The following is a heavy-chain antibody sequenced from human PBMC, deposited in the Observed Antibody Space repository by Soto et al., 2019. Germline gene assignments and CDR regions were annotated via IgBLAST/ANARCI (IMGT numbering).Heavy chain of an antibody. CDR2: IYYSGST. CDR3: ARVVVDLYYYGMDV. D-gene: IGHD5-12*01. V-gene: IGHV4-31*03. J-gene: IGHJ6*02. Sequence: PSETLSLTCTVSGGSISSGGYYWGWIRQHPGKGLEWIGYIYYSGSTYYNPSLKSRVTISVDTSKNQFSLKLSSVTAADTAVYYCARVVVDLYYYGMDVWGQGTTVTVSS. CDR1: GGSISSGGYY.